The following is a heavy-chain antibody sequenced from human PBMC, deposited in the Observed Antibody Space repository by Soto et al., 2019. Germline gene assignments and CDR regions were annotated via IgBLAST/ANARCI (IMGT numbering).Heavy chain of an antibody. CDR2: IIPIFGTA. CDR1: GGTFSSYA. J-gene: IGHJ5*02. CDR3: ARDRCSSTSCLRANWFDP. D-gene: IGHD2-2*01. V-gene: IGHV1-69*01. Sequence: QVQLVQSGAEVKKPGSSVKVSCKASGGTFSSYAISWVRQAPRQGLEWMGGIIPIFGTANYAQKFQGRVTITADESTSTAYMELSSLRSEDTAVYYCARDRCSSTSCLRANWFDPWGQGTLVTVSS.